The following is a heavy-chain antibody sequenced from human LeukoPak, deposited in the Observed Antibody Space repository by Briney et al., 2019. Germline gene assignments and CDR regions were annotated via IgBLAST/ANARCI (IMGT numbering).Heavy chain of an antibody. D-gene: IGHD4-17*01. CDR2: IYYSGST. V-gene: IGHV4-39*01. CDR1: GGSISSSSYY. J-gene: IGHJ4*02. CDR3: ARAPEPYGDYTD. Sequence: SETLSLTCTVSGGSISSSSYYWGWIRQPPGKGLEWIGSIYYSGSTYYNPSLKSRVTISVDTSKNQFSLKLSSVTAADTAVYYCARAPEPYGDYTDWGQGTLVTVSS.